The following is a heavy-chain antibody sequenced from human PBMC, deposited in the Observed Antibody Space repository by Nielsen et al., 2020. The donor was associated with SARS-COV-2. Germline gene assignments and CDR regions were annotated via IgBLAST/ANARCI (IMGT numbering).Heavy chain of an antibody. Sequence: SETLSLTCAVYGGSFSGYYWTWIRQPPGKGLEWIGEIDHSGSTNYSPPLKSRVTISADTSKNQISLKLTSVTAADTAVYYCATDGFSFGTFDYWGQGALVTVSS. CDR3: ATDGFSFGTFDY. V-gene: IGHV4-34*01. CDR2: IDHSGST. J-gene: IGHJ4*02. CDR1: GGSFSGYY. D-gene: IGHD1-1*01.